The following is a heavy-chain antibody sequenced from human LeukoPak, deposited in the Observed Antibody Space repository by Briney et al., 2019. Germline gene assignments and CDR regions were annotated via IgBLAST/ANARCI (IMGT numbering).Heavy chain of an antibody. CDR3: ARGPRSSFLNY. V-gene: IGHV4-34*01. J-gene: IGHJ4*02. CDR2: INHSGST. Sequence: PETLSLTCAVYGGSFSGYYWSWIRQPLGKGLEWIGEINHSGSTNYNPSLKSRVTISVDTSKNQFSLKLSSVTAADTAVYYCARGPRSSFLNYWGQGTLVTVSS. D-gene: IGHD6-6*01. CDR1: GGSFSGYY.